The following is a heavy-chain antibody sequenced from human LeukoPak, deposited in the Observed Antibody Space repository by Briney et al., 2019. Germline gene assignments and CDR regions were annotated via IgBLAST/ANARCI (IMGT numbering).Heavy chain of an antibody. CDR1: GFTFSSYG. V-gene: IGHV3-33*06. D-gene: IGHD2-15*01. CDR3: AKVGRDIVVVVAAHYYYYMDV. CDR2: IWYDGSNK. Sequence: PGRSLRLSCAASGFTFSSYGMHWVRQAPGKGLEWVAVIWYDGSNKYYADSVKGRFTISRDNSKNTLYLQMNSLRAEDTAVYYCAKVGRDIVVVVAAHYYYYMDVWGKGTTVTVPS. J-gene: IGHJ6*03.